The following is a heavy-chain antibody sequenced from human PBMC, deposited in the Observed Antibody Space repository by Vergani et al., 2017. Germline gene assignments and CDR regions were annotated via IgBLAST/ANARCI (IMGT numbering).Heavy chain of an antibody. CDR2: ISSSSSYI. V-gene: IGHV3-21*01. J-gene: IGHJ6*02. Sequence: EVQLVESGGGLVKPGGSLRLSCAASGFTFSSYSMNWVRQAPGKGLEWVSSISSSSSYIYYADSVKGRFTISRDNAKNSLYLQMNSLRAEDTAVYYCARDRDRVGATNYGMDVWGQGP. CDR3: ARDRDRVGATNYGMDV. D-gene: IGHD1-26*01. CDR1: GFTFSSYS.